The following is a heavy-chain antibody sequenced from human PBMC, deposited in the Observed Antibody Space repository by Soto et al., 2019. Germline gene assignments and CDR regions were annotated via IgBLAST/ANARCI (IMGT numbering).Heavy chain of an antibody. Sequence: ASETLSLTCAVYGGSFSGYYWSWIRQPPGKGLEWIGEINHSGSTNYNPSLKSRVTISVDTSKNQFSLKLSSVTAADTAVYYCARAGYCSSTSCYAMDYWGQGTLVTVSS. CDR1: GGSFSGYY. D-gene: IGHD2-2*01. CDR3: ARAGYCSSTSCYAMDY. V-gene: IGHV4-34*01. CDR2: INHSGST. J-gene: IGHJ4*02.